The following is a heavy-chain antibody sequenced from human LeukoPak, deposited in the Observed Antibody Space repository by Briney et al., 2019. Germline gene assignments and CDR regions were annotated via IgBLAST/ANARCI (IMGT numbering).Heavy chain of an antibody. J-gene: IGHJ4*02. CDR3: ARNYCSSTSCYDLFTDY. Sequence: GASVNVSCKASGYTFTGYYMHWVRQAPGQGLEWMGWINPNSGGTNYAQKFQGRVTMTRDTSISTAYMELSRLRSDDTAVYYCARNYCSSTSCYDLFTDYWGQGTLVTVSS. D-gene: IGHD2-2*01. V-gene: IGHV1-2*02. CDR2: INPNSGGT. CDR1: GYTFTGYY.